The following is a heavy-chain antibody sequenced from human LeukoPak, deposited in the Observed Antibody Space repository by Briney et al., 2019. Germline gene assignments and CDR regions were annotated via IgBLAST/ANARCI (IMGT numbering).Heavy chain of an antibody. CDR2: ISWNSGSI. Sequence: QPGRSLRLSCAASGFTFDDYAMHWVRQAPEKGLEWVSGISWNSGSIGYADSVKGRFTISRDNAKNSLYLQMNSLRAEDTALYYCAKDAEPYCGGDCYSNVYYYYYMDVWGKGTTVTVSS. V-gene: IGHV3-9*01. CDR1: GFTFDDYA. CDR3: AKDAEPYCGGDCYSNVYYYYYMDV. D-gene: IGHD2-21*02. J-gene: IGHJ6*03.